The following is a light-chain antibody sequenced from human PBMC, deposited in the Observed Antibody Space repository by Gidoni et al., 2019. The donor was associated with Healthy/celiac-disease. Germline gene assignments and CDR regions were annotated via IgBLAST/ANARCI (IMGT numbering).Light chain of an antibody. Sequence: QSALTQPRSVSGSPGQSVTISCTGTSSDVGGYNYVSWYQQHPGKAPKLMIYDVSKLPSGVPDRFSGSKSGNTASLTISGLQAEDEADYYCSSYAGSYTLVFGGGTKLTVL. V-gene: IGLV2-11*01. CDR2: DVS. J-gene: IGLJ2*01. CDR3: SSYAGSYTLV. CDR1: SSDVGGYNY.